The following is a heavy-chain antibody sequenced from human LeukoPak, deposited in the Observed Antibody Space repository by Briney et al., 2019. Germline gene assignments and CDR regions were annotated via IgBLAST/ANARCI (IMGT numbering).Heavy chain of an antibody. CDR3: AREGQLVYFDY. J-gene: IGHJ4*02. CDR1: GFTFSSYW. Sequence: GGSLRLSCAASGFTFSSYWMSCVRQAAGRGREWVAYIKQDGSEKYYVDSVKGRFTISRDNAKNSLYLQMNSLTAEDTAVYYCAREGQLVYFDYWGQGTLVTVSS. V-gene: IGHV3-7*01. D-gene: IGHD5-24*01. CDR2: IKQDGSEK.